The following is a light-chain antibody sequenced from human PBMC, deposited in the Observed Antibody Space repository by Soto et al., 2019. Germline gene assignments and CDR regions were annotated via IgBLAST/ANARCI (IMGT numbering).Light chain of an antibody. J-gene: IGLJ1*01. Sequence: QSALTQPASVSGSPGQSITISCTGTSSDVDAYNSVSWYQQHPGKAPKLIIYDVSTRPSGISDRFSGSKSGNTASLTISGLQAEDESDYYCSSYTTSVTYVFGTGTKLTVL. CDR1: SSDVDAYNS. CDR2: DVS. CDR3: SSYTTSVTYV. V-gene: IGLV2-14*01.